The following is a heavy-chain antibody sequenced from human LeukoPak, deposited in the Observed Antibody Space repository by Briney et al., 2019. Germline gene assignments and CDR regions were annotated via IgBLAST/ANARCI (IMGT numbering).Heavy chain of an antibody. J-gene: IGHJ4*02. CDR2: ISASGTT. CDR1: GGSISTYL. CDR3: AREGYNLGTDF. V-gene: IGHV4-4*07. Sequence: PSETLSLTCSVSGGSISTYLWSWLRQPAGKGLEWIGHISASGTTNYNASLKSRATMSADTSKNQFSLRLNSVTAADTAIYYCAREGYNLGTDFWGQGTLVTVSS. D-gene: IGHD5-18*01.